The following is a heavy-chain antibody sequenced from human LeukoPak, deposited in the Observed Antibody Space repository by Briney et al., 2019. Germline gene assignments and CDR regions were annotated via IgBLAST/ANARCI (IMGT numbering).Heavy chain of an antibody. Sequence: PSETLSLTCTVSGGSISSGGYYWSWIRQHPGKGLEWIGYIYYSGSTYYNPSLKSRVTISVDTSKNQSSLKLSSVTAADTAVYYCARSYGSGSYYNDYWGQGTLVTVSS. CDR1: GGSISSGGYY. J-gene: IGHJ4*02. V-gene: IGHV4-31*03. D-gene: IGHD3-10*01. CDR2: IYYSGST. CDR3: ARSYGSGSYYNDY.